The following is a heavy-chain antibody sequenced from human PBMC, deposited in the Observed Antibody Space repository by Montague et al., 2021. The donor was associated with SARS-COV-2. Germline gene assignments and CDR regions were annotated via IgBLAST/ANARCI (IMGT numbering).Heavy chain of an antibody. CDR1: GFTFSSYA. CDR2: MSYDGSNK. V-gene: IGHV3-30*04. D-gene: IGHD3-10*01. CDR3: ARDGREGLLWFGELLFGWFDP. J-gene: IGHJ5*02. Sequence: SLRLSCAASGFTFSSYAMHWVRQAPGKGLEWVAVMSYDGSNKYYADSVKGRFTISRDNSKNTLYLQMNSLRAEDTAVYYCARDGREGLLWFGELLFGWFDPWGQGTLVTVSS.